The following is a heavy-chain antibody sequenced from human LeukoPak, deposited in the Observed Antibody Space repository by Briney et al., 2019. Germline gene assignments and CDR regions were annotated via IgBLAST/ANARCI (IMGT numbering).Heavy chain of an antibody. V-gene: IGHV3-23*01. CDR3: AKDLRDIVVLATAPKVY. CDR1: GFTFSSYA. CDR2: ISGRGDST. Sequence: PGGSLRLSCAASGFTFSSYAMTWVRQAPGKGLEWVSHISGRGDSTYSADSVKGRFTIPRDNSKNTLYLQMNSLRAEDTAVYYCAKDLRDIVVLATAPKVYWGQGTLVTVSS. J-gene: IGHJ4*02. D-gene: IGHD2-2*01.